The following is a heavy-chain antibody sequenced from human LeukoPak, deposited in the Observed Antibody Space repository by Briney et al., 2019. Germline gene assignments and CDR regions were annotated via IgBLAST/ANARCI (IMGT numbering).Heavy chain of an antibody. V-gene: IGHV1-69*06. Sequence: SVKVSCKASGGTFSSYAISWVRQAPGQGLEWMGGIIPIFGTANYAQRFQGRVTITADKSTSTAYMELSSLRSEDTAVYYCARDLGRYGDYVDWGQGTLVTVSS. CDR2: IIPIFGTA. CDR1: GGTFSSYA. CDR3: ARDLGRYGDYVD. D-gene: IGHD4-17*01. J-gene: IGHJ4*02.